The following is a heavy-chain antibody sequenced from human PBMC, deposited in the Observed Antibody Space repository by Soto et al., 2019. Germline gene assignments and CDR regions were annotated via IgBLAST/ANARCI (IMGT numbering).Heavy chain of an antibody. Sequence: QVQLVESGGGVVQPGRSLRLSCAASGFTFSSYGMHWVRQAPGKGLEWVAVISHDGSNKYYADSVKGRFIISRDNSKNTLYLQMNSLRAEDTAVYHCAKQYFQHWGQGTLVTVST. CDR2: ISHDGSNK. CDR3: AKQYFQH. CDR1: GFTFSSYG. V-gene: IGHV3-30*18. J-gene: IGHJ1*01.